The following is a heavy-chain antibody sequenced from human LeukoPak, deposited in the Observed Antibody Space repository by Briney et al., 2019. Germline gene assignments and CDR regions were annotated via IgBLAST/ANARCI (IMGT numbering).Heavy chain of an antibody. CDR1: GFRFDGFA. CDR3: AKDVGLGNYYGMDV. D-gene: IGHD3-16*01. V-gene: IGHV3-9*01. J-gene: IGHJ6*02. Sequence: PGGSLRLSCAASGFRFDGFAMHWVRQAPGKGLEWVAGVTWNSGNIGYGDSVKGRFIISRDNAKRSLYLEMNSLRPEDTALYYCAKDVGLGNYYGMDVWGQGTMVNVSS. CDR2: VTWNSGNI.